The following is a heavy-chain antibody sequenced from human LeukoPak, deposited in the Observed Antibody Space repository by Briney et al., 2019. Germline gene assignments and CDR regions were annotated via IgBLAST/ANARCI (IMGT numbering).Heavy chain of an antibody. J-gene: IGHJ4*02. V-gene: IGHV1-69*02. CDR2: IIPILGIA. Sequence: SVKVSCKASGGTFSSYTISWVRQAPGQGLECMGRIIPILGIANYAQKFQGRVTITADKSTSTAYMELSSLRSEDTAVYYCASLVSGSLLDYWGQGTLVTVSS. CDR3: ASLVSGSLLDY. D-gene: IGHD1-26*01. CDR1: GGTFSSYT.